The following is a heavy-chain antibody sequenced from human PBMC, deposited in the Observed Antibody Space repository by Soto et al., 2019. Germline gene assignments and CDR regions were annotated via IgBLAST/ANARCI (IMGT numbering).Heavy chain of an antibody. J-gene: IGHJ4*02. CDR2: IYHSGST. D-gene: IGHD3-3*01. V-gene: IGHV4-4*02. Sequence: SETLSLTCAVSGGSISSSNWWSWVRQPPGKGLEWIGEIYHSGSTNYNPSLKSRVTISVDKSKNQFSLKLSSVTAADTAVYYCARSEWISRGPFDYRGQGTLVTVSS. CDR3: ARSEWISRGPFDY. CDR1: GGSISSSNW.